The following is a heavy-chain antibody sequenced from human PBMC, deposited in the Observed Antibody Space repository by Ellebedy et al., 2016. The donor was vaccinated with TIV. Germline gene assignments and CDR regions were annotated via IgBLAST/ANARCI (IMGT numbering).Heavy chain of an antibody. CDR1: GGTFSSYA. V-gene: IGHV1-69*05. J-gene: IGHJ2*01. D-gene: IGHD6-13*01. Sequence: AASVKVSCKASGGTFSSYAISWVRQAPGQGLEWMGGIIPIFGTANYAQKFQGRVTMTRDTSISTAYMELSRLRSDDTAVYYCARAAGSWYFDLWGRGTLVTVSS. CDR2: IIPIFGTA. CDR3: ARAAGSWYFDL.